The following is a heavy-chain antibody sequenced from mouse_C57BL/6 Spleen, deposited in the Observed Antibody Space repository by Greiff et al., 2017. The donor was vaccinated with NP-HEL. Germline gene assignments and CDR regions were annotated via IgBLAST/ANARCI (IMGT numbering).Heavy chain of an antibody. CDR1: GFSLTSYA. CDR2: IWTGGGT. D-gene: IGHD1-1*01. CDR3: ARNRGITTVVDYWYFDV. J-gene: IGHJ1*03. Sequence: QVQLKESGPGLVAPSQSLSIPCTVSGFSLTSYAISWVRQPPGKGLEWLGVIWTGGGTNYNSALKSRLSISKDNSKSQVFLKMNSLQTDDTARYYCARNRGITTVVDYWYFDVWGTGTTVTVSS. V-gene: IGHV2-9-1*01.